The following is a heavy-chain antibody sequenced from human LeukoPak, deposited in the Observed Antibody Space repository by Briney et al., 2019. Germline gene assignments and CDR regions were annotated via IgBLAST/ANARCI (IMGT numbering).Heavy chain of an antibody. Sequence: GGSLRLSCATSGFTFSRFGMHWVRQAPGKGLEWVAVIWCDGSNKLYGDSVKGRFTISRDDSKNTVYLQMNSLRVEDTAVYYCARDWYTRYLDYWGQGTLVTVSS. J-gene: IGHJ4*02. V-gene: IGHV3-33*01. D-gene: IGHD6-13*01. CDR1: GFTFSRFG. CDR2: IWCDGSNK. CDR3: ARDWYTRYLDY.